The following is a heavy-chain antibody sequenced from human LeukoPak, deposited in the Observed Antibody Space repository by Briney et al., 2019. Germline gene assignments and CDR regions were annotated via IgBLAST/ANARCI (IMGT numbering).Heavy chain of an antibody. V-gene: IGHV3-48*03. D-gene: IGHD1-1*01. J-gene: IGHJ3*02. CDR1: GFTFSSYE. CDR3: ARDGIMTYAFDI. Sequence: GGSLRLSGAASGFTFSSYEMNWVRQAPGKGLEGGSYISSSGSTIYYADSVKGRFTISRDNAKNSLYLQMNSLRAEDTAVYYCARDGIMTYAFDIWGQGTKVTVSP. CDR2: ISSSGSTI.